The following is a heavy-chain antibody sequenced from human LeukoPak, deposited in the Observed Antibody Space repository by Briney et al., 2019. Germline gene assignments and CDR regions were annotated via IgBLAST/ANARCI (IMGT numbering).Heavy chain of an antibody. CDR1: VGSISSGNW. Sequence: PSGTLSLTCAVSVGSISSGNWWSWVRQSPGKGLEWIGEIYHNGTPNYNPSLKSRVTISADKFKNHFSLKLTSVTAADTAVYWCVSFGLSSGWAGWGQGTPVTVSS. J-gene: IGHJ4*02. V-gene: IGHV4-4*01. CDR3: VSFGLSSGWAG. CDR2: IYHNGTP. D-gene: IGHD6-19*01.